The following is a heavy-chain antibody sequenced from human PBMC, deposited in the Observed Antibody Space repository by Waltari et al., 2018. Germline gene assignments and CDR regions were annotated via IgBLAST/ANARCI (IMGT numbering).Heavy chain of an antibody. D-gene: IGHD6-19*01. V-gene: IGHV3-7*01. CDR2: IWPDGSAR. CDR3: ARQDISVRSCPDY. J-gene: IGHJ4*02. CDR1: GFSFSSHY. Sequence: EVQLVESGGGLVQPGGSLRLACVASGFSFSSHYMTWLRQAPGKGLEWGASIWPDGSARNQVESVKGRFTISRDNAQNPLYLQMNSLRAEDTAVYYCARQDISVRSCPDYWGQGTLVTVSS.